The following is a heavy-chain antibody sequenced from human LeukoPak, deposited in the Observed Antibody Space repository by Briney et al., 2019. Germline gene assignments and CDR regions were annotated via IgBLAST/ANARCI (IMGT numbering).Heavy chain of an antibody. V-gene: IGHV5-51*01. J-gene: IGHJ4*02. Sequence: GESLKISCKGSGYSFTCYWIGWVRQMPGKGLEWMGIIYPGDSDTRYSPSFQGQVTISADKSISTAYLQWSSLKASDTAMYYCARTYYYDSSGYYFDYWGQGTLVTVSS. CDR3: ARTYYYDSSGYYFDY. D-gene: IGHD3-22*01. CDR1: GYSFTCYW. CDR2: IYPGDSDT.